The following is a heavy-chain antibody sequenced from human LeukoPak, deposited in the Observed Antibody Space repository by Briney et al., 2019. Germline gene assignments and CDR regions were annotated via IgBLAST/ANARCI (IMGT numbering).Heavy chain of an antibody. CDR1: GYSISSGYY. CDR3: AGYDILTGYYKVGGQVY. V-gene: IGHV4-38-2*02. J-gene: IGHJ4*02. D-gene: IGHD3-9*01. CDR2: IYYSGST. Sequence: PSETLSLTCTVSGYSISSGYYWGWIRQPLGKGLEWIGSIYYSGSTYYNPSLKSRVTISVDTSKNQFSLKLSSVTAADTAVYYCAGYDILTGYYKVGGQVYWGQGTLVTVSS.